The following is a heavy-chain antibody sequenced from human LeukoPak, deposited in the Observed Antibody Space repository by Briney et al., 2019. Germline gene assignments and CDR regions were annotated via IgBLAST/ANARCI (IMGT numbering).Heavy chain of an antibody. V-gene: IGHV4-61*01. D-gene: IGHD3-22*01. CDR3: ARERHPEMGGYPWDYMDV. Sequence: SETLSLTCTVSGGSISSSSYYWSWIRQPPGKGLEWIGYIYYSGSTNYNPSLKSRVTISVDTSKNQFSLKLSSVTAADTAVYYCARERHPEMGGYPWDYMDVWGKGTTVTVSS. CDR1: GGSISSSSYY. J-gene: IGHJ6*03. CDR2: IYYSGST.